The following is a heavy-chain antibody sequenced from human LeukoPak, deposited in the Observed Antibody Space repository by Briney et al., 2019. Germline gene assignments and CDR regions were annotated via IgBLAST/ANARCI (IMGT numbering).Heavy chain of an antibody. Sequence: PGGSLRLSCAASGFTFSNYDMSWIRQAPGKGLEWVSSISSSSSYIYYADSVKGRFTISRDNAKNSLYLQMNSLRAEDTAVYYCARASRDDYGTYFDYWGQGTLVTVSS. D-gene: IGHD4-17*01. CDR3: ARASRDDYGTYFDY. V-gene: IGHV3-11*06. CDR1: GFTFSNYD. CDR2: ISSSSSYI. J-gene: IGHJ4*02.